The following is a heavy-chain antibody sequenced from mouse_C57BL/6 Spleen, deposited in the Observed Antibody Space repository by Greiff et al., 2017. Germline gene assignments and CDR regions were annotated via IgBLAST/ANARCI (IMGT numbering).Heavy chain of an antibody. J-gene: IGHJ1*03. D-gene: IGHD4-1*01. CDR2: INPGSGGT. V-gene: IGHV1-54*01. CDR3: ARWTGTDWYFDV. CDR1: GYAFTNYL. Sequence: QVQLQQSGAELVRPGTSVKVSCKASGYAFTNYLIEWVKQRPGQGLEWIGVINPGSGGTNYNEKFKGKATLTADKSSSTAYMQLSILTSEDSAVYFCARWTGTDWYFDVWGTGTTVTVSS.